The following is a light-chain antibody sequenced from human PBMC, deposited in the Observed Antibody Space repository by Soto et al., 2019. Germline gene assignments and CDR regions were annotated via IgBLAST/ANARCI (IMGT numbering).Light chain of an antibody. CDR1: QSVLYSSNNNNY. Sequence: DIVMTQSPDSLAVSLGERATINCKSSQSVLYSSNNNNYLAWYQQKPGQPPKLLIYWASTRESGVPDRFSGSGSGTDFALTISSLQAEDVAVYYCQQYYSTLYIFGHGTKLQI. CDR3: QQYYSTLYI. CDR2: WAS. J-gene: IGKJ2*01. V-gene: IGKV4-1*01.